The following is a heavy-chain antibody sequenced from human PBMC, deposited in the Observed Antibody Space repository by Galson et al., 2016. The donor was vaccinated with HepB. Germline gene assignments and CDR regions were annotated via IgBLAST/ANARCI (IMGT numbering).Heavy chain of an antibody. CDR3: ARDDLVSDCGGDCYAVHFDF. Sequence: SLRLSCAASGFSFSSYAMNWVRQAPGQGLEWIAYITRSADLIYYADSVKGRFIISRDNAKRSLYLQMHSLRDEDTAVYYCARDDLVSDCGGDCYAVHFDFWGQGTLVTVSS. CDR2: ITRSADLI. V-gene: IGHV3-48*03. CDR1: GFSFSSYA. J-gene: IGHJ4*02. D-gene: IGHD2-21*02.